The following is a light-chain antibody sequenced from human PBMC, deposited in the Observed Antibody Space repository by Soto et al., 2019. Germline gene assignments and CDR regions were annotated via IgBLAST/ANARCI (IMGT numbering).Light chain of an antibody. V-gene: IGLV2-8*01. CDR1: NSDVGTYNY. J-gene: IGLJ3*02. CDR3: SSHAGSNNVV. Sequence: QSALAQPPSASGSPGQSVTITCTGTNSDVGTYNYVSWYQHHPGKAPKFLIYAVSSRPFGVPDRFSGSKSGNTASLTVSGLKAEDEADYYCSSHAGSNNVVVGGGTKVTVL. CDR2: AVS.